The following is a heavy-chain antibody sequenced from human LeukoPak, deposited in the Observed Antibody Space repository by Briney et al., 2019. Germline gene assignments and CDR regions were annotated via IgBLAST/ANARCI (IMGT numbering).Heavy chain of an antibody. V-gene: IGHV3-33*01. CDR1: GFTFSSYG. CDR3: ARAQASEYYDILTGYYKRGGYYFDY. D-gene: IGHD3-9*01. CDR2: IWYDGSNK. J-gene: IGHJ4*02. Sequence: GGSLRLSCAASGFTFSSYGMHWVRQAPGKGLEWVAVIWYDGSNKYYADSVKGGFTISRDNSKHTLYLQMNSLRAEDTAVYYCARAQASEYYDILTGYYKRGGYYFDYWGQGTLVTVSS.